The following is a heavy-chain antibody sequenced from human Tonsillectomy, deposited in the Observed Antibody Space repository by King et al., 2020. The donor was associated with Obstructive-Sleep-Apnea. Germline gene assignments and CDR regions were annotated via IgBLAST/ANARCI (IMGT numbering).Heavy chain of an antibody. Sequence: QLVQSGVEVKKPGASVKVSCKASGYTFTSYGITWVRLAPGQGLEWMGWISVYNGDTKYAQKFQGRVTMTTDTSTNTAYMELRSLRSDDTAVYYCARYAYAAVGSTDYFDYWGQGTLVTVSS. CDR3: ARYAYAAVGSTDYFDY. CDR2: ISVYNGDT. CDR1: GYTFTSYG. V-gene: IGHV1-18*04. J-gene: IGHJ4*02. D-gene: IGHD6-13*01.